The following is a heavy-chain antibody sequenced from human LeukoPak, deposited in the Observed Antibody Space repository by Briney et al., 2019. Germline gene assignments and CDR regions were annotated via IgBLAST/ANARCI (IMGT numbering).Heavy chain of an antibody. J-gene: IGHJ5*02. Sequence: GESLKISCKGSGYSFTSYWIGWVRQMPGKGLEWMGIIYPGDSDTRYSPSFQGQVTISADKSISTAYLQWSSLKASDTAMYYCARLDSNYDILTGRPEPSWFDPWGQGTLVTVSS. V-gene: IGHV5-51*01. CDR2: IYPGDSDT. D-gene: IGHD3-9*01. CDR3: ARLDSNYDILTGRPEPSWFDP. CDR1: GYSFTSYW.